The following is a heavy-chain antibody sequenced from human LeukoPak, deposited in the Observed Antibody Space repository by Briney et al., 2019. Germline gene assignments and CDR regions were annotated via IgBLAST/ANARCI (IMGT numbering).Heavy chain of an antibody. CDR1: GGSITNTNY. V-gene: IGHV4-4*02. Sequence: SETLSLTCGVSGGSITNTNYWTWVRPPPGKGLEWIGEVNLQGSTNYNPSLMGRVAIAVDTSENHISLQLTSVTAADTAVYYCAREGGPYRPLDYSGQGTLVTVSS. J-gene: IGHJ4*02. CDR2: VNLQGST. CDR3: AREGGPYRPLDY.